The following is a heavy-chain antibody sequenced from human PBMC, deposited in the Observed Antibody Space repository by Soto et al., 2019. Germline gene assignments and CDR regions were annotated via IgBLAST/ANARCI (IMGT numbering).Heavy chain of an antibody. CDR3: ATGRGYCRGGACSTTPQDY. Sequence: QVQLVQSGAAVKKPGASLKVSCKASGYTFTGYYMYWVRQAPGQGLEWMGWINPNSGGTNYAQKFQGRVTMTRDTSISTAYVELSRLRSDDTAIYYCATGRGYCRGGACSTTPQDYWGQGTLVTVSS. CDR1: GYTFTGYY. CDR2: INPNSGGT. V-gene: IGHV1-2*02. J-gene: IGHJ4*02. D-gene: IGHD2-15*01.